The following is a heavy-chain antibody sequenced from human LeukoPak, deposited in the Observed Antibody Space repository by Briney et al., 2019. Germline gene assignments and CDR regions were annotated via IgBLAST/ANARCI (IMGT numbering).Heavy chain of an antibody. J-gene: IGHJ6*03. Sequence: PGGSLRLSCAASGFTFSSYSMNWVRQAPGKGLEWVSSISSSSSYIYYADSVKGRFTISRDNSKNTLYLQMNSLRAEDTAVYYCAKEGVGFGELLPDSGPGWGKRTDYYYYYYTDVWGKGTTVTISS. V-gene: IGHV3-21*04. CDR2: ISSSSSYI. CDR3: AKEGVGFGELLPDSGPGWGKRTDYYYYYYTDV. CDR1: GFTFSSYS. D-gene: IGHD3-10*01.